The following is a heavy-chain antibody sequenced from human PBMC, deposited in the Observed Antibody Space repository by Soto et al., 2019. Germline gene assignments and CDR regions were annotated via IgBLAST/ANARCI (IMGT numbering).Heavy chain of an antibody. J-gene: IGHJ4*02. CDR1: GGSISSGGYY. V-gene: IGHV4-31*03. Sequence: TLSLTCTVSGGSISSGGYYWSWIRQHPGKGLEWXGYIYXSGSTYYNPSPXSRVTISVXTSKNQFSLKLSSVTAEDTAVYYCARLSRGFDYWGQGTLVTVSS. CDR2: IYXSGST. CDR3: ARLSRGFDY.